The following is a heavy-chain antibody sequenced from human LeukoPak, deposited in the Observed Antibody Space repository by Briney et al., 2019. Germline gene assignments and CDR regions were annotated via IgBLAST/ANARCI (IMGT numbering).Heavy chain of an antibody. CDR2: ISNSGTTM. Sequence: GGSLRLSCAASGFTFSSYEMNWVRQAPGKGLEWVSYISNSGTTMYYADSVRGRFTISRDNSKNTLYLQMNSLRAEDTAVYYCASSLVRLDYWGQGTLVTVSS. CDR1: GFTFSSYE. CDR3: ASSLVRLDY. D-gene: IGHD2-2*01. J-gene: IGHJ4*02. V-gene: IGHV3-48*03.